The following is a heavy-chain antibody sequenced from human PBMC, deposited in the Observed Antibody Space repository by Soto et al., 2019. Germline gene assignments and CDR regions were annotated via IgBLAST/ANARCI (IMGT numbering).Heavy chain of an antibody. CDR1: GGSISSYY. D-gene: IGHD3-3*01. CDR2: IYYSGST. Sequence: PSETLSLTCTVSGGSISSYYWSWIRQPPGKGLERIGYIYYSGSTNYNPSLKSRVTISVDTSKNQFSLKLSSVTAADTAVDYWARAEGGGGGIWSGYYNYYYYGMDVWGQGTTVTVSS. CDR3: ARAEGGGGGIWSGYYNYYYYGMDV. J-gene: IGHJ6*02. V-gene: IGHV4-59*01.